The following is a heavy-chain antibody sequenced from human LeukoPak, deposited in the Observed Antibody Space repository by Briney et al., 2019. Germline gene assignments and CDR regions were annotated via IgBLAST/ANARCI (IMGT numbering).Heavy chain of an antibody. Sequence: GGSLRLSCAASGFTFSSYGMHWVRQAPGKGLEWVAFIRYDGSNKYYADSVKGRFTISRDNSKNTLYLQMNSLRAEDTAVYYCAKMGYCSSTSCYSGRWFDPWGQGTLVAVSS. V-gene: IGHV3-30*02. CDR2: IRYDGSNK. CDR1: GFTFSSYG. CDR3: AKMGYCSSTSCYSGRWFDP. D-gene: IGHD2-2*01. J-gene: IGHJ5*02.